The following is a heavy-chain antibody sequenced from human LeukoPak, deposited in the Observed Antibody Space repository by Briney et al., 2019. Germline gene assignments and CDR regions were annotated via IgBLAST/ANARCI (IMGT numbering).Heavy chain of an antibody. CDR3: AKGYYDSSGYYSEYFQH. V-gene: IGHV3-30*18. CDR2: ISYDGSNK. Sequence: PGGSLRLSCAASGSTFSSYGMHWVRQAPGKGLEWVAVISYDGSNKYYADSVKGRFTISRDNSKNTLYLQMNSLRAEDTAVYYCAKGYYDSSGYYSEYFQHWGQGTLVTVSS. D-gene: IGHD3-22*01. CDR1: GSTFSSYG. J-gene: IGHJ1*01.